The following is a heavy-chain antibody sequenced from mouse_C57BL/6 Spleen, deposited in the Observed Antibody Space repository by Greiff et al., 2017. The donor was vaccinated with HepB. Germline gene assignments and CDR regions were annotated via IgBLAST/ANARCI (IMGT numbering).Heavy chain of an antibody. CDR3: ARGLYYDYAAGFAY. CDR2: ISSGSSTI. J-gene: IGHJ3*01. D-gene: IGHD2-4*01. CDR1: GFTFSDYG. V-gene: IGHV5-17*01. Sequence: EVKLEESGGGLVKPGGSLKLSCAASGFTFSDYGMHWVRQAPEKGLEWVAYISSGSSTIYYADTVKGRFTISRDNAKNTLFLQMTILRSEDTAMYYCARGLYYDYAAGFAYWGQGTLVTVSA.